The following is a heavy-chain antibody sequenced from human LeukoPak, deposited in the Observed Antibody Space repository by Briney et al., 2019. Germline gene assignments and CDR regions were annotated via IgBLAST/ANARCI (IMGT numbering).Heavy chain of an antibody. Sequence: SETQSLTCTVSGGSISSYYWSWIRQPPGKGLEWLGYIYYSGSTNYNPSLKSRVTISVDTSKNQFSLKLSSVTAADTAVYYCARSSGSYLRATYYYYYMDVWGKGTTVTVSS. D-gene: IGHD1-26*01. CDR2: IYYSGST. CDR3: ARSSGSYLRATYYYYYMDV. CDR1: GGSISSYY. J-gene: IGHJ6*03. V-gene: IGHV4-59*01.